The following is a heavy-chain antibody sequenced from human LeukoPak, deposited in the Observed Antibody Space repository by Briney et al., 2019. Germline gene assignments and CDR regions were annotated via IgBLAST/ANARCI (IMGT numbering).Heavy chain of an antibody. CDR1: GGTFSSYA. D-gene: IGHD3-10*01. CDR3: ARDSPTSGAFDI. J-gene: IGHJ3*02. CDR2: INPNSGGT. Sequence: GASVKVSCKASGGTFSSYAISWVRQAPGQGLEWMGWINPNSGGTNYAQKFQGRVTMTRDTSISTAYMELSRLRSDDTAVYYCARDSPTSGAFDIWGQGTMVTVSS. V-gene: IGHV1-2*02.